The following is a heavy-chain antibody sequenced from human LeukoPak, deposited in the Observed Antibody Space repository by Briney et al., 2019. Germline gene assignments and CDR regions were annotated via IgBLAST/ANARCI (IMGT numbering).Heavy chain of an antibody. D-gene: IGHD1-1*01. V-gene: IGHV4-34*01. CDR3: ARGPNSNDKGRWFDP. CDR1: GGSFSGYY. CDR2: INHSGST. J-gene: IGHJ5*02. Sequence: SETLSLTCAVYGGSFSGYYWSWIRQPPGKGLEWIGEINHSGSTNYNPSLKSRVTISVDTSKNQFSLKLSPVTAADTAVYYCARGPNSNDKGRWFDPWGQGTLVTVSS.